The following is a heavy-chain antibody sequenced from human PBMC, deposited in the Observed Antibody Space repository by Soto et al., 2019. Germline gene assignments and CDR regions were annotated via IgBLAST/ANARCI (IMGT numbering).Heavy chain of an antibody. J-gene: IGHJ4*02. CDR3: ARGVQTTVTG. CDR2: ISSSSSYI. CDR1: GFTFSSYS. Sequence: GGSLRRSCAASGFTFSSYSMNWVSQAPGKGLEWVSSISSSSSYIYYADSVKGRFTISRDNAKNSLYLQMNSLRAEDTAVYYCARGVQTTVTGWGQGTLVTVSS. V-gene: IGHV3-21*01. D-gene: IGHD4-4*01.